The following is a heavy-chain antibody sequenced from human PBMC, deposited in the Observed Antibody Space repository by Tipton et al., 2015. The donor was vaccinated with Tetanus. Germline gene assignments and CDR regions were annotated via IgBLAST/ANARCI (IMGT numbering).Heavy chain of an antibody. J-gene: IGHJ4*02. D-gene: IGHD2-2*01. Sequence: TLSLTCTVSGGSISSYYWSWIRQPPGKGLEWIGYIYYSGRTNYNPSLKSRVTISVDTSKNQFSLKLSSVTAADTAIYYCAREVPAAGHFDSWCQGTRATVSS. CDR2: IYYSGRT. V-gene: IGHV4-59*01. CDR3: AREVPAAGHFDS. CDR1: GGSISSYY.